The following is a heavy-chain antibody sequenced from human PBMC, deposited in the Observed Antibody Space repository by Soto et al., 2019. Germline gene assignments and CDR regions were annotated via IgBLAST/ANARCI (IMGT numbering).Heavy chain of an antibody. CDR1: GGSISSSRSY. Sequence: QLQLQESGPGLVKPSETLSLTCTVSGGSISSSRSYCGWIRQPPGEGLECIGSIYYSGSTYYSPSLKSRVTISVDTSKTQFSLKLSSVTAADTAVYYCARRGLVGATTFDYWGQGTLVTVSS. J-gene: IGHJ4*02. V-gene: IGHV4-39*01. CDR3: ARRGLVGATTFDY. D-gene: IGHD1-26*01. CDR2: IYYSGST.